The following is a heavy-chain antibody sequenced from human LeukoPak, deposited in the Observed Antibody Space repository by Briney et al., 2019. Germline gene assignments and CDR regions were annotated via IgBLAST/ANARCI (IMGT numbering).Heavy chain of an antibody. CDR3: ARDPPSTYDSSGNFDY. CDR1: GYTFTSYG. Sequence: ASVKVSCKASGYTFTSYGISWVRQAPGQGLEWMGWISAYNGNTNYAQKLQGRVTMTTDTSTSTAYMELRSLRSDDTAVYYCARDPPSTYDSSGNFDYWGQGTLVTVSS. CDR2: ISAYNGNT. J-gene: IGHJ4*02. V-gene: IGHV1-18*01. D-gene: IGHD3-22*01.